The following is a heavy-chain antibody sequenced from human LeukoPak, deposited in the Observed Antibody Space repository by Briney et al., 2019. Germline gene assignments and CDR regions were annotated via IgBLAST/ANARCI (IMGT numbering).Heavy chain of an antibody. V-gene: IGHV4-34*01. Sequence: SETLSLTCAVSGGSFSGYYWSWIRQPPGKGLEWIGEINHSGSTNYTPSLKSRVTISVDTSKNQFSLKLSSVTAADTAVYYCARVYSSGYCPDYWGQGTLVTVSS. CDR2: INHSGST. J-gene: IGHJ4*02. D-gene: IGHD3-22*01. CDR3: ARVYSSGYCPDY. CDR1: GGSFSGYY.